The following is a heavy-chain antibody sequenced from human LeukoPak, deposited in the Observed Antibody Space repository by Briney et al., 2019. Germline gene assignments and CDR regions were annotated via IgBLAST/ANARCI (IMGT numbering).Heavy chain of an antibody. Sequence: ASVKVSCKASGYTFTSYDINWVRQATGQGLEWMGWMNPNSGNTGYAQKFQGRVTITRNTSISTAYMELSSLRSEDTAVYYCAREFHEWIQLWPLADYYSYMDVWGKGTTVTVSS. J-gene: IGHJ6*03. D-gene: IGHD5-18*01. CDR1: GYTFTSYD. CDR3: AREFHEWIQLWPLADYYSYMDV. V-gene: IGHV1-8*03. CDR2: MNPNSGNT.